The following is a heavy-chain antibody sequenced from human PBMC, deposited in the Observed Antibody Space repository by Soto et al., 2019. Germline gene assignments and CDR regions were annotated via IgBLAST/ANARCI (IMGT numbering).Heavy chain of an antibody. Sequence: GGSLRLSCAASGFTFSSYAMHWVRQAPGKGLEWVAVISYDGSNKYYADSVKGRFTISRDNSKNTLYLQMSSLRAEDTAVYYCARDLGALGDYGDYGMDVWGQGTTVTVSS. CDR1: GFTFSSYA. J-gene: IGHJ6*02. CDR2: ISYDGSNK. CDR3: ARDLGALGDYGDYGMDV. D-gene: IGHD4-17*01. V-gene: IGHV3-30-3*01.